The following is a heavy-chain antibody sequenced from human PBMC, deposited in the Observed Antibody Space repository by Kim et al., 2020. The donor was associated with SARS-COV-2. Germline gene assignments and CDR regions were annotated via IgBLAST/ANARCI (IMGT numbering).Heavy chain of an antibody. D-gene: IGHD6-13*01. Sequence: ASVKVSCKASGYTFTSYGISWVRQAPGQGLEWMGWISAYNGNTNYAQKLQGRVTITTDTSTSTAYMELRSLRSDDTAVYYCARVRGSIAAAGTVGDYYYYYGMDVWGQGTTVTVSS. J-gene: IGHJ6*02. CDR1: GYTFTSYG. CDR2: ISAYNGNT. CDR3: ARVRGSIAAAGTVGDYYYYYGMDV. V-gene: IGHV1-18*01.